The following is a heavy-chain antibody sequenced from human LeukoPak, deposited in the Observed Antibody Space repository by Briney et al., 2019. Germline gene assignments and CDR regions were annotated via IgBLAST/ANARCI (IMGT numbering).Heavy chain of an antibody. D-gene: IGHD5-12*01. CDR1: GASISDTNW. CDR3: ARDGYSAYDRDLDH. Sequence: SGTLSLTCTISGASISDTNWWTWVRQPPGKGLEWIGEISHNGNTNYSPSLKSRVTISVDKSKNQFSLRLDSVTAADTAVYYCARDGYSAYDRDLDHWGQGALVTVSS. CDR2: ISHNGNT. V-gene: IGHV4-4*02. J-gene: IGHJ4*02.